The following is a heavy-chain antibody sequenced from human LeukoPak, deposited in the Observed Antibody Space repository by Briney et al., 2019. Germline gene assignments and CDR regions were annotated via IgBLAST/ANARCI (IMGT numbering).Heavy chain of an antibody. CDR1: GGSISSYY. V-gene: IGHV4-59*01. CDR2: IYYSGST. Sequence: SETLSLTCTVSGGSISSYYWSWIRQPPGKGLEWIGYIYYSGSTNYNPSLKSRVTISVDTSKNQFSLKLSSVTAADTAVYYCARAVVVVAATGWFGPWGQGTLVTVSS. D-gene: IGHD2-15*01. CDR3: ARAVVVVAATGWFGP. J-gene: IGHJ5*02.